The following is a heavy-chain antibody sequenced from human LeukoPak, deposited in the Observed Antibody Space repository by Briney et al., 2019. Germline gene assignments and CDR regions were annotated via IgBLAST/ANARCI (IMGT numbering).Heavy chain of an antibody. Sequence: SETLSLTCTVSGASITTYYWSWIRQPPGKGLEWIGYISYSGITNYNPSLKSRLTMSVDTSKNHFSLKLSSVAAADTAVYYCARGDMVTIDYWGQGTLVTVCS. D-gene: IGHD5-18*01. CDR2: ISYSGIT. V-gene: IGHV4-59*08. J-gene: IGHJ4*02. CDR3: ARGDMVTIDY. CDR1: GASITTYY.